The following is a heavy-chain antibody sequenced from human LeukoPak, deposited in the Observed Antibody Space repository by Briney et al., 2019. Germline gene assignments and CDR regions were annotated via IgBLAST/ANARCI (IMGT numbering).Heavy chain of an antibody. D-gene: IGHD3-16*01. Sequence: GGSLRLSCAASGFTVSSNYMSWVRQVPGKGLEWVSVVYSDGTISYADSVKGRFTISRDNSENTLYLQMNSLRVEDTAVYYCAREVGGGASGQWGQGTLVTVSS. V-gene: IGHV3-66*01. CDR2: VYSDGTI. CDR1: GFTVSSNY. CDR3: AREVGGGASGQ. J-gene: IGHJ4*02.